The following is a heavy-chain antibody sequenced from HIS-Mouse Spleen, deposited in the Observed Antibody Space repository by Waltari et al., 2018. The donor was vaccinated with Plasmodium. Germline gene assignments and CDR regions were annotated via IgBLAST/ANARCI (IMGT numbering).Heavy chain of an antibody. D-gene: IGHD1-7*01. Sequence: QLQLQESGPGLVKPSETLSHTRTVSGCPISQSSYYWGWTRQPPGKGLEWIGSIYSSGSTYYNPSLKSRVTISVDTSKNQFSLKLSSVTAADTAVYYCARDRITGTSYFDYWGQGTLVTVSS. CDR1: GCPISQSSYY. V-gene: IGHV4-39*07. CDR2: IYSSGST. CDR3: ARDRITGTSYFDY. J-gene: IGHJ4*02.